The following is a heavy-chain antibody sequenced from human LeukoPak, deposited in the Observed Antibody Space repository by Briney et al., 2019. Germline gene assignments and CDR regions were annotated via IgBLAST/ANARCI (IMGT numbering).Heavy chain of an antibody. V-gene: IGHV3-74*01. CDR2: IASDGSST. Sequence: GGSLRLSCAASGFPFRNCGMSWVRQAPGKGLVWVSRIASDGSSTTYADSVKGRFSISRDNAKNTLYLQMNSLRVEDTAVYYCARGRPHGNDYWGQGTLVTVSS. CDR1: GFPFRNCG. D-gene: IGHD4-23*01. CDR3: ARGRPHGNDY. J-gene: IGHJ4*02.